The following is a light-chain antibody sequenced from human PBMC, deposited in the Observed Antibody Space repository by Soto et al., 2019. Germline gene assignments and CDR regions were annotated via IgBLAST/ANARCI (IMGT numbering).Light chain of an antibody. CDR3: QSYDNSLSGSYV. J-gene: IGLJ1*01. V-gene: IGLV1-40*01. CDR2: DNS. CDR1: TSNIGAGYD. Sequence: PPAVSGAPGQRFSVSCTGSTSNIGAGYDLHWYQQLPGTSPKLRIFDNSKRPPGVPDRFSASRSGSSASLTITGLQAEDEADYYCQSYDNSLSGSYVFGSGTKVTVL.